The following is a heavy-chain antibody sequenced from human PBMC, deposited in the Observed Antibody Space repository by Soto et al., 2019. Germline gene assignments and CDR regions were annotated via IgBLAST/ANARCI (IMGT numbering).Heavy chain of an antibody. CDR3: ARDLTKGLDV. Sequence: ASVNVSCKASGYTFTSCGFSWVRQAAGQGLEWMGLINTYNGYTNYPQNFQGRVTMTTDTSTGTVYMELRSLTSDDTAVYYCARDLTKGLDVWGQGTTVTVSS. J-gene: IGHJ6*02. CDR2: INTYNGYT. CDR1: GYTFTSCG. V-gene: IGHV1-18*01. D-gene: IGHD4-4*01.